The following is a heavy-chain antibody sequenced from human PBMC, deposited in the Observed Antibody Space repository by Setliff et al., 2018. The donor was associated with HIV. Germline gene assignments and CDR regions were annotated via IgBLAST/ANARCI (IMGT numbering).Heavy chain of an antibody. Sequence: PGGSLRLSCAASGFTFSDYPMNWVRQAPGKGLEWVSHIYPDSNNIDYTDSVKGRFTISRDNAKNSLYLQMNSLRAEDAAVYYCATDLHWAFDYWGQGSLVTVSS. J-gene: IGHJ4*02. CDR3: ATDLHWAFDY. V-gene: IGHV3-48*01. D-gene: IGHD7-27*01. CDR2: IYPDSNNI. CDR1: GFTFSDYP.